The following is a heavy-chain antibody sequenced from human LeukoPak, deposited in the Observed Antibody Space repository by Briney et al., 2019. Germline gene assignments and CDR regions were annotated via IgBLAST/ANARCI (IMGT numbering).Heavy chain of an antibody. Sequence: SETPSLTCTVSGGSTSSYYWSWIRQPPGKGLEWIGYIYYSGNTNLNPSLKSRITMSIDTSKNQFSLNLSSVTAADTAVYYCARVGSGHFDLWGQGTLVSVSS. CDR3: ARVGSGHFDL. CDR1: GGSTSSYY. J-gene: IGHJ4*02. V-gene: IGHV4-59*01. CDR2: IYYSGNT. D-gene: IGHD2-15*01.